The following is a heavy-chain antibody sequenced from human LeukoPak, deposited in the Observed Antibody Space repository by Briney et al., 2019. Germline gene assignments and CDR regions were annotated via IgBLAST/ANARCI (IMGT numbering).Heavy chain of an antibody. D-gene: IGHD1-7*01. CDR3: ARANWNYSFDY. CDR1: GFTFSSYS. V-gene: IGHV3-21*01. J-gene: IGHJ4*02. CDR2: ISSSSSYI. Sequence: PGGSLRLSCAASGFTFSSYSMNWFRQAPGKGLEWVSSISSSSSYIYCADSVKGRFTISRDNAKNSLYLQMNSLRAEDTAVYYCARANWNYSFDYWGQGTLVTVSS.